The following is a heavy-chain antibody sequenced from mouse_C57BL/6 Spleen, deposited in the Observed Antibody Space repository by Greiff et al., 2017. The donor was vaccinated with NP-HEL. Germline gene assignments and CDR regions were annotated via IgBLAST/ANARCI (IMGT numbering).Heavy chain of an antibody. V-gene: IGHV3-6*01. CDR3: ARGGVTTRDWYFDV. CDR2: ISYDGSN. CDR1: GYSITSGYY. J-gene: IGHJ1*03. D-gene: IGHD2-2*01. Sequence: ESGPGLVKPSQSLSLTCSVTGYSITSGYYWNWIRQFPGNKLEWLGYISYDGSNNYNPSLKNRISITRDTSKNQFFLKLNSVTTEDTATYYCARGGVTTRDWYFDVWGTGTTVTVSS.